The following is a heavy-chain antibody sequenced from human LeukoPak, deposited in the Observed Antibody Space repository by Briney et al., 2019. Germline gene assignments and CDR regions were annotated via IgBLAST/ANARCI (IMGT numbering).Heavy chain of an antibody. J-gene: IGHJ4*02. CDR3: AKARVGATELIDY. V-gene: IGHV3-9*01. CDR2: ISWNRGSI. D-gene: IGHD1-26*01. Sequence: PGGSLRLSCAASGFTLDDYAMHWVRQAPEKGLEWVSGISWNRGSIGYADSVKGRFTISREKDKNSLSLQMNSLRAEDTALYYCAKARVGATELIDYWGQGTLVTVSS. CDR1: GFTLDDYA.